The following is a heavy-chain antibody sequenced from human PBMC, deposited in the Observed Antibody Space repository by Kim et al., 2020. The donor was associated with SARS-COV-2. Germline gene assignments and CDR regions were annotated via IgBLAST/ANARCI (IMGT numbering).Heavy chain of an antibody. CDR1: GGSISSSSYY. J-gene: IGHJ4*02. V-gene: IGHV4-39*01. CDR2: IYYSGST. D-gene: IGHD2-2*01. Sequence: SETLSLTCTVSGGSISSSSYYWGWIRQPPGKGLEWIGSIYYSGSTYYNPSLKSRVTISVDTSKNQFSLKLSSVTAADTAVYYCARQGLSYALDYWGQGTLVTVSS. CDR3: ARQGLSYALDY.